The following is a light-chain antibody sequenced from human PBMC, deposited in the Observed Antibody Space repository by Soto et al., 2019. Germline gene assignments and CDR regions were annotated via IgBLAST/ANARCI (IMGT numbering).Light chain of an antibody. CDR1: QTVLSSY. CDR2: GAS. J-gene: IGKJ1*01. Sequence: EIVLTQSPGTLSLSPGEPVTLSCRASQTVLSSYVAWYLQKPGQAPRLLIYGASSRATGIPDRFSGGGSGTDFTLTISRLEPKDFGIYYCQQYGNPPQTFGQGTTVEIK. V-gene: IGKV3-20*01. CDR3: QQYGNPPQT.